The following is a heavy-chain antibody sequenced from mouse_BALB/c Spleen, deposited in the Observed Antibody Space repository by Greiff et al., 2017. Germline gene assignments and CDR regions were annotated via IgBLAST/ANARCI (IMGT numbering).Heavy chain of an antibody. Sequence: EVQLVESGGGLVKPGGSLKLSCAASGFTFSDYYMYWVRQTPEKRLEWVATISDGGSYTYYPDSVKGRFTISRDNAKNNLYLQMSSLKSEDTAMYYCARDPGLRAMDYWGQGTSVTVSS. CDR2: ISDGGSYT. CDR3: ARDPGLRAMDY. D-gene: IGHD3-1*01. J-gene: IGHJ4*01. V-gene: IGHV5-4*02. CDR1: GFTFSDYY.